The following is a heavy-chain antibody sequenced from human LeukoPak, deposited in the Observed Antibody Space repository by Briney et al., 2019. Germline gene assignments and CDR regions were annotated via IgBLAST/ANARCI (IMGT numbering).Heavy chain of an antibody. J-gene: IGHJ3*02. CDR2: ISSSSSYI. Sequence: GGSLRLSCAASGFTFSSYSMNWVRQAPGKGLEWVSSISSSSSYIYYADSVKGRFTISRDNAKNSLYLQMNSLRAEDTAVYYCARWGRYSSSSVSAFDIWGQGTMVTVSS. V-gene: IGHV3-21*01. D-gene: IGHD6-6*01. CDR1: GFTFSSYS. CDR3: ARWGRYSSSSVSAFDI.